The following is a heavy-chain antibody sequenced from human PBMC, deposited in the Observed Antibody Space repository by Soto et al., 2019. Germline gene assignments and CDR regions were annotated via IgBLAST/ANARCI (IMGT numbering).Heavy chain of an antibody. CDR1: GYTFTSYY. D-gene: IGHD3-9*01. V-gene: IGHV1-46*01. J-gene: IGHJ4*02. Sequence: ASVKVSCKASGYTFTSYYMHWVRQAPGQGLEWMGIINPSGGSTSYAQKFQGRVTMTRDTSTSTVHMELSSLRSEDTAVYYCARVLRYFDWLLWPLGYWGQGTLVTVSS. CDR2: INPSGGST. CDR3: ARVLRYFDWLLWPLGY.